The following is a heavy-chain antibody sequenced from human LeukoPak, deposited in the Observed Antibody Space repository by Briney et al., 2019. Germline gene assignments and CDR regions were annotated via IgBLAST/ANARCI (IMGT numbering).Heavy chain of an antibody. CDR1: GASFSEYY. CDR3: ARPSIGYCSGGSCAAFGWFDP. Sequence: SETLSLTCAVYGASFSEYYWSWIRQPPGKGLDWIGEINHSGSTSYNPSLNSRVTISVDTSKNQFSLKLSSVTDADTAVYYCARPSIGYCSGGSCAAFGWFDPWGQGTLVTVSS. CDR2: INHSGST. V-gene: IGHV4-34*01. J-gene: IGHJ5*02. D-gene: IGHD2-15*01.